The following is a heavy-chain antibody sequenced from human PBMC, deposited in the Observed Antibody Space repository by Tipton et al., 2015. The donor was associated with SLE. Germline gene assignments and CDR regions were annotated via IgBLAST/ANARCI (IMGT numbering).Heavy chain of an antibody. CDR1: GDSISGYF. V-gene: IGHV4-59*12. CDR2: LSDSGST. J-gene: IGHJ5*02. Sequence: TLSLTCTVSGDSISGYFWSWIRQPPGKGLEWIGYLSDSGSTNYNPSLKSRVTISVDTSKNQFSLKLSSVTAADTAVYYCARDLTWGQGTLVTVSS. CDR3: ARDLT.